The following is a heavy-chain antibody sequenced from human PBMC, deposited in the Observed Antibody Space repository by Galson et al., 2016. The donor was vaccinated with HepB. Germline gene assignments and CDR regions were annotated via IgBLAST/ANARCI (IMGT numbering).Heavy chain of an antibody. CDR3: AKDLLSWEMSTLDSDAFDI. CDR1: GFSFSSYD. CDR2: ISYDGSNK. D-gene: IGHD5-24*01. V-gene: IGHV3-30*18. Sequence: SLRLSCAASGFSFSSYDMHWVRQAPGKGLEWVALISYDGSNKYYADSVRGRFTISRDNSKNTLELQMNSLRAGDTAVYYCAKDLLSWEMSTLDSDAFDIWGQGTMVTVSS. J-gene: IGHJ3*02.